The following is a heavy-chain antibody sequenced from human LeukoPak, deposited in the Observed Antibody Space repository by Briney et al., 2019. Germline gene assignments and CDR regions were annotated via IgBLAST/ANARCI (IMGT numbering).Heavy chain of an antibody. V-gene: IGHV1-18*01. J-gene: IGHJ5*02. D-gene: IGHD6-19*01. Sequence: ASVKVSCKASGYTFTSYGISWVRQAPGQGLGWVGWISAYNGNTNYAQKLQGRVTMTTDTSTSTAYMELRSLRSDDTAVYYCARDFSNGGWYLGKRWFDPWGQGTLVTVSS. CDR2: ISAYNGNT. CDR3: ARDFSNGGWYLGKRWFDP. CDR1: GYTFTSYG.